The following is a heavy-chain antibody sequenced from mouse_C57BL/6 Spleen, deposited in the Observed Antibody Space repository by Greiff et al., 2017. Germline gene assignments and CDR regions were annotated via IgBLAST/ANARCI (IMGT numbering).Heavy chain of an antibody. J-gene: IGHJ4*01. CDR2: IHPNSGST. Sequence: QVQLQQPGAELVKPGASVKLSCKASGYTFTSYWMHWVKQRPGQGLEWIGMIHPNSGSTNYNEKFKSKATLTVDKSSSTAYMQLSSLTSQDSAVYDCARSKAYYGSSYDAMDYWGQGTSVTVSS. CDR1: GYTFTSYW. CDR3: ARSKAYYGSSYDAMDY. V-gene: IGHV1-64*01. D-gene: IGHD1-1*01.